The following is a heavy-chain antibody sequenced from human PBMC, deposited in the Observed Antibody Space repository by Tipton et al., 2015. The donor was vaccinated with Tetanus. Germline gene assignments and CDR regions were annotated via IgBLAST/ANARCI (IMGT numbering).Heavy chain of an antibody. CDR3: VSGLALGT. CDR2: ISSTSRYI. V-gene: IGHV3-21*01. J-gene: IGHJ5*02. CDR1: GFTFHDYA. Sequence: SLRLSRAASGFTFHDYAIHWVRQAPGRGLEWVSSISSTSRYIYYADSLKGRFTISRDNAKNSLSLQMNSLRTDDTAVYYCVSGLALGTWGQGTLVTVSS. D-gene: IGHD6-25*01.